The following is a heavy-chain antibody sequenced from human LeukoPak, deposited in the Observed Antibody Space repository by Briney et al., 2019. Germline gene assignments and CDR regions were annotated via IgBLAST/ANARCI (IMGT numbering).Heavy chain of an antibody. J-gene: IGHJ4*02. CDR3: ARDPNYYGSGSYYNVGFFVL. Sequence: ASVKVSCKVSGYTFTSYGINWVRQAPGQGLEWMGWISAYNGNTNYAQKLQGRVTMTTDTSTSTAYMELRSLRSDDTAVYYCARDPNYYGSGSYYNVGFFVLWGQGTLVTVSS. V-gene: IGHV1-18*01. CDR2: ISAYNGNT. CDR1: GYTFTSYG. D-gene: IGHD3-10*01.